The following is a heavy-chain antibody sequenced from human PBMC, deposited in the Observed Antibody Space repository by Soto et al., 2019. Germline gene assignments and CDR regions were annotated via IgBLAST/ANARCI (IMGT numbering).Heavy chain of an antibody. Sequence: SVKVSCKASGGTFSSYAISWVRQAPGQGLEWMGGIIPIFGTANYAQKFQGRVTITADKSTSTAYMELSSLRSEDTAVYYCARTNYYDSSGYYSPADVWGQGTTVAVSS. CDR3: ARTNYYDSSGYYSPADV. V-gene: IGHV1-69*06. CDR1: GGTFSSYA. J-gene: IGHJ6*02. D-gene: IGHD3-22*01. CDR2: IIPIFGTA.